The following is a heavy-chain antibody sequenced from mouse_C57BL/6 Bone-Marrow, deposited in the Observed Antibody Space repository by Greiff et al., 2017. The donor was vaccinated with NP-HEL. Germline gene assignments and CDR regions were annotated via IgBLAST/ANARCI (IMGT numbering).Heavy chain of an antibody. CDR3: AALLRYLYYAMDY. CDR1: GFTFSSYA. Sequence: EVKLMESGGGLVKPGGSLKLSCAASGFTFSSYAMSWVRQTPEKRLEWVATISDGGSYTYYPDNVKGRFTISRDNAKNNLYLQMSHLKSEDTAMYYCAALLRYLYYAMDYWGQGTSVTVSS. J-gene: IGHJ4*01. V-gene: IGHV5-4*03. CDR2: ISDGGSYT. D-gene: IGHD1-1*01.